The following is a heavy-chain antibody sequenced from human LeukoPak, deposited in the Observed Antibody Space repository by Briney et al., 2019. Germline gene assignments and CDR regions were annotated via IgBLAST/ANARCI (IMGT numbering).Heavy chain of an antibody. Sequence: SETLSLTCAVYGGSFSGYYWSWIRQPPGKGLEWIGEINHSGSTNYNPSLKSRVTISVDTSKNQFSLKLSSVTAADTAVYYCARGPGGVTTVLDYWGQGTLVTVSS. CDR1: GGSFSGYY. CDR3: ARGPGGVTTVLDY. CDR2: INHSGST. V-gene: IGHV4-34*01. J-gene: IGHJ4*02. D-gene: IGHD4-17*01.